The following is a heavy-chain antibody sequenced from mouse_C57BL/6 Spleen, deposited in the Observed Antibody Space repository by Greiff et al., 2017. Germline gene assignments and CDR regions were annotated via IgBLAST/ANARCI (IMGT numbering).Heavy chain of an antibody. J-gene: IGHJ2*01. D-gene: IGHD2-2*01. CDR1: GFTFSSYA. CDR2: ISDGGSYT. CDR3: ARDIYGYDKEFDY. V-gene: IGHV5-4*01. Sequence: EVQRVESGGGLVKPGGSLKLSCAASGFTFSSYAMSWVRQTPEKRLEWVATISDGGSYTYYPDNVKGRFTISRDNAKNNLYLQMSHLKSEDTAMYYCARDIYGYDKEFDYWGQGTTLTVSS.